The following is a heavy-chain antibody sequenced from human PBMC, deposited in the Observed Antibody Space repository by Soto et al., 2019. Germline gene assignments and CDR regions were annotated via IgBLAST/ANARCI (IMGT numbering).Heavy chain of an antibody. CDR1: GYTFTSYA. CDR3: ARGYFALAYFDL. V-gene: IGHV1-3*01. D-gene: IGHD3-9*01. CDR2: INAGNGNT. J-gene: IGHJ2*01. Sequence: QVQLVQSGAEVKKPGASVKVSCKASGYTFTSYAMHWVRQAPGQRLEWMGWINAGNGNTKYSQKFQGRVTITRDTSASTAYMELSSLRSEDTAVYYCARGYFALAYFDLWGRGTLVTVSS.